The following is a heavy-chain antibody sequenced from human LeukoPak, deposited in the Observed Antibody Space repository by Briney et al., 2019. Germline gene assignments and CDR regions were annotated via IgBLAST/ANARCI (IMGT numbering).Heavy chain of an antibody. Sequence: PSETLSLTCAVYGGSFSGYYWSWIRQPPGKGLEWIGEINHSGSTNYNPSLKSRVTISVDTSKNQFSLKLSSVTAADTAVYYCAREGPVPAAMVVYYYYYGMDVWGQGTTVTVSS. CDR3: AREGPVPAAMVVYYYYYGMDV. CDR1: GGSFSGYY. V-gene: IGHV4-34*01. D-gene: IGHD2-2*01. J-gene: IGHJ6*02. CDR2: INHSGST.